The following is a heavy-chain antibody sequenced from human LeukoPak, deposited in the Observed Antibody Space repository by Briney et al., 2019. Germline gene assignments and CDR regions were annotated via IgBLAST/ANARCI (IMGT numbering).Heavy chain of an antibody. D-gene: IGHD3-22*01. V-gene: IGHV3-30-3*01. Sequence: GGSLRLSCAASGFTFSSYAMHWVSQAPGKGLEWVAVISYDGSNKYYADSVKGRFTISRDNSKNTLYLQMNSLRAEDTAVYYCARAEDYYDSSGNPWGQGTLVTVSS. CDR3: ARAEDYYDSSGNP. CDR2: ISYDGSNK. CDR1: GFTFSSYA. J-gene: IGHJ5*02.